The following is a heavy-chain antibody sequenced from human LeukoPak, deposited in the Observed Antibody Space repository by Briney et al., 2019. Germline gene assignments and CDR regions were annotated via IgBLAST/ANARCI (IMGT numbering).Heavy chain of an antibody. CDR2: IYYSGST. CDR3: ARSPIAARPSDAFDI. CDR1: GGSISSYY. V-gene: IGHV4-59*01. Sequence: SEALSLTCTVSGGSISSYYWSWIRQPPGKGLEWIGYIYYSGSTNYNPSLKSRVTISVDTSKNQFSLKLSSVTAADTAVYYCARSPIAARPSDAFDIWGQGTMVTVSS. D-gene: IGHD6-6*01. J-gene: IGHJ3*02.